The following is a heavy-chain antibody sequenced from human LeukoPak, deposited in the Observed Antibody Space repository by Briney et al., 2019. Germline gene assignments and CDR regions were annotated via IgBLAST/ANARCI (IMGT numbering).Heavy chain of an antibody. J-gene: IGHJ4*02. Sequence: GASVKVSCKASGYTFTCYYMHWVRQAPGQGREWMGYIYPNSGATKYAQKFQGRVTMTRDTSISTAYMELSGLRSGDTAVYYCGTLLSNGPFDYWGQGSLVTVSS. CDR2: IYPNSGAT. V-gene: IGHV1-2*02. CDR1: GYTFTCYY. CDR3: GTLLSNGPFDY.